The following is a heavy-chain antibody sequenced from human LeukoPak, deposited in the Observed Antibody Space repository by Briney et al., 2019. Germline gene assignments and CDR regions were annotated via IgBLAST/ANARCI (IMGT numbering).Heavy chain of an antibody. J-gene: IGHJ3*02. D-gene: IGHD3-3*01. CDR1: GGSFSGYY. CDR3: AREARITIFGVVIRRLAFDI. V-gene: IGHV4-34*01. Sequence: SETLSLTSAVYGGSFSGYYWSWIRQPPGKGLEWIGEINHSGSTNYNPSLKSRVTISVDTFKNQFSLKLSSVTAADTAVYYCAREARITIFGVVIRRLAFDIWGQGTMVTVSS. CDR2: INHSGST.